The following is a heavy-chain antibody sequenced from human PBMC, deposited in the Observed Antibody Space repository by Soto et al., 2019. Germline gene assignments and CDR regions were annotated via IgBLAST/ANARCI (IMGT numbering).Heavy chain of an antibody. D-gene: IGHD6-6*01. CDR2: ISSSSSYI. V-gene: IGHV3-21*01. J-gene: IGHJ6*02. CDR3: ARVTEQYSRSSRGYYYYYGMDV. Sequence: GFLRLSCAAAGLSLSSYSMNWVRQAPGKGLEWVSSISSSSSYIYYADSVKGRFTISRDNAKNSLYLQMNSLRAEDTAVYYCARVTEQYSRSSRGYYYYYGMDVWGQGTTVTVSS. CDR1: GLSLSSYS.